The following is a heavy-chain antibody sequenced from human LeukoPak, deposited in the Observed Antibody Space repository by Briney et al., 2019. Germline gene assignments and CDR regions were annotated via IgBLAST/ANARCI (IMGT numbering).Heavy chain of an antibody. J-gene: IGHJ3*02. V-gene: IGHV4-59*01. Sequence: SETLSLTCAVSGGSMSSYHWNWIRQPPGKELEWIAYIYYSGSTNYNPSLESRVTISIDTSKNQFSLKLTSVTAADTAVYYCARGDVFDIWGQGTLVTVSS. CDR1: GGSMSSYH. CDR2: IYYSGST. CDR3: ARGDVFDI.